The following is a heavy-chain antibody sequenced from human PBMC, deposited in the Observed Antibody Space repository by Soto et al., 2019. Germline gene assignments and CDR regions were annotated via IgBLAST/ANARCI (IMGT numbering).Heavy chain of an antibody. CDR2: INPKFGDT. J-gene: IGHJ6*02. Sequence: HVQLVQSGAEVKEPGDSVRVSCEASGYTFTAYYIHWVRRAPGQGLEWMGWINPKFGDTTYAQDFQGRVSMSRDMSISTVYMELSRLTSDDTAIYYCARNMDYYYGRGSGNGHGVWGQGTTVTVFS. CDR3: ARNMDYYYGRGSGNGHGV. CDR1: GYTFTAYY. V-gene: IGHV1-2*02. D-gene: IGHD3-10*02.